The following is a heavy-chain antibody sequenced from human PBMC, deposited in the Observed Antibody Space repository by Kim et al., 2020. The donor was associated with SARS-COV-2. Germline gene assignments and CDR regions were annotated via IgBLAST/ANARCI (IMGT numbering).Heavy chain of an antibody. J-gene: IGHJ4*02. D-gene: IGHD6-13*01. V-gene: IGHV3-20*03. CDR3: ARKGYSSSWRAFDF. Sequence: YRDSVKGRFTISRDNAKKSLYLQMNSLRAEDTAVYYCARKGYSSSWRAFDFWGQGTMVTVSS.